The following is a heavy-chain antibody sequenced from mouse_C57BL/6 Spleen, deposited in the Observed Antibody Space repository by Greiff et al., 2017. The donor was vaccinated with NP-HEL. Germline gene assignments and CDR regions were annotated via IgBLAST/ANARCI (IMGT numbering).Heavy chain of an antibody. Sequence: VQLQQPGAELVKPGASVKLSCKASGYTFTSYWMQWVKQRPGQGLEWIGEIDPSDSYTNYNQKFKGKATLTVDTSSSTAYMQLSSLTSEDSAVYYCAMIYYDYDGSPYFDVWGTGTTVTVSS. CDR1: GYTFTSYW. J-gene: IGHJ1*03. D-gene: IGHD2-4*01. V-gene: IGHV1-50*01. CDR3: AMIYYDYDGSPYFDV. CDR2: IDPSDSYT.